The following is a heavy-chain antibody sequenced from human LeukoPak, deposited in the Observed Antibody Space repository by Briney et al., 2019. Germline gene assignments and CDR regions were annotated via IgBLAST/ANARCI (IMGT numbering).Heavy chain of an antibody. J-gene: IGHJ4*02. D-gene: IGHD3-16*02. CDR1: GFTFDGYA. Sequence: GRSLRLSCAASGFTFDGYAMHWVRQVPGKGLEWVSGISWNSGSIGYADSVKGRFTISRDNAKKSLYLQMNSLRAEDTALYYCAGGVIVTSFDYWGQGTLVTVSS. CDR2: ISWNSGSI. V-gene: IGHV3-9*01. CDR3: AGGVIVTSFDY.